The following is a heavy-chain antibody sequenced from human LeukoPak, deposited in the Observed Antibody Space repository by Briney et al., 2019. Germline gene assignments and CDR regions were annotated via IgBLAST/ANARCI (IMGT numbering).Heavy chain of an antibody. CDR2: IWYDGSNK. Sequence: GRSLRLSCAASGFTFSSYGMHWVRQAPGKGLEWVAVIWYDGSNKYYADSVKGRFTISRDNSKNTLYLQMNSLRAEDTAVYYCARAPFTYDSSGDSFDIWGQGTMVTVSS. J-gene: IGHJ3*02. CDR1: GFTFSSYG. V-gene: IGHV3-33*01. CDR3: ARAPFTYDSSGDSFDI. D-gene: IGHD3-22*01.